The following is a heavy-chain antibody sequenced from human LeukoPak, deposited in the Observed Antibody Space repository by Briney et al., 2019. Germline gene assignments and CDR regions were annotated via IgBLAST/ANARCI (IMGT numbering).Heavy chain of an antibody. CDR1: GGSISSYY. Sequence: SETLSLTCTVSGGSISSYYWSWIRQPPGKGLEWIGYIYYSGSTNYNPSLKSRVTISVDTSKNQFSLKLSSVTAADTAVYYCAREGYSSSPYYYYYMDVWGKGTTVTISS. CDR2: IYYSGST. V-gene: IGHV4-59*01. J-gene: IGHJ6*03. D-gene: IGHD6-13*01. CDR3: AREGYSSSPYYYYYMDV.